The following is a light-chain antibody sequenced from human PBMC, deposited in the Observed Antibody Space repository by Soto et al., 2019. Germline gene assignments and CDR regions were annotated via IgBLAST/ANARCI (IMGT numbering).Light chain of an antibody. Sequence: QSALTQPASVSGSPGQSITISCTGTSSDVGTYNLVSWYQQHPGKAPTLMIYDVSKRPSGVSNRFSGSKSCNTASLTISGLQAEDEADYYCCSYAGSSTLIFGGGTKVTVL. CDR3: CSYAGSSTLI. J-gene: IGLJ2*01. V-gene: IGLV2-23*02. CDR1: SSDVGTYNL. CDR2: DVS.